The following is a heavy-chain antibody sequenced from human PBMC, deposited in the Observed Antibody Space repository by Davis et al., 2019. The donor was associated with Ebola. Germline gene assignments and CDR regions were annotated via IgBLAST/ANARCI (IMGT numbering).Heavy chain of an antibody. J-gene: IGHJ4*02. V-gene: IGHV4-34*01. CDR1: VGSFSGYY. CDR2: INHSGIT. Sequence: MPSETLSLTCAVYVGSFSGYYCSWIRQPPGKGLEWTGEINHSGITNYNPSLKSRVTISVDTSKNQFSLKLSSVTAADTAVYYCARMKGNYSPPGFVWGQGTLVTVSS. CDR3: ARMKGNYSPPGFV. D-gene: IGHD3-10*01.